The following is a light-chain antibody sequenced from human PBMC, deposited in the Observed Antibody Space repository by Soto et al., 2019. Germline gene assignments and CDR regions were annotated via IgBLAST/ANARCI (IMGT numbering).Light chain of an antibody. CDR1: SSDVGGY. J-gene: IGLJ2*01. V-gene: IGLV2-8*01. CDR3: SSHRSNILV. CDR2: EVF. Sequence: QSALTQPPSASGSPGQSVTISCTGASSDVGGYVSWYQQRPGKAPKLMIYEVFKRPSGVPDRFSGSKSGNTASLTISGLQAEDEADYYCSSHRSNILVFGGGTKLTVL.